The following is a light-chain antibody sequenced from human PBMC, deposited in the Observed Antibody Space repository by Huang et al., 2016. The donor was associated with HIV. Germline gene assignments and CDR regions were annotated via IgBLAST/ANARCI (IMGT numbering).Light chain of an antibody. CDR3: QERGNWPRFS. V-gene: IGKV3-11*01. Sequence: IVLTQSPATLSLSPGERATLSCRASQSVREYLAWYQHKPGQAPRLLIYEASQRATGSPDRFSGSGSGTDFTLTISSLEPEDFAVYYCQERGNWPRFSFGPGTKVDIK. J-gene: IGKJ3*01. CDR2: EAS. CDR1: QSVREY.